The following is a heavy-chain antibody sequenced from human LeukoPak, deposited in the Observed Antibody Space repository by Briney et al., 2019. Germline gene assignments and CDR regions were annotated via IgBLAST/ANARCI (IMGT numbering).Heavy chain of an antibody. Sequence: ASVKVSCKASGCTFSSYSFSWVRQPPGQGLEWVGGIIPIFGTANYAQKFQGRVNMTRDMSTSTVYMELRSMRSEGTAVYYCARVQTRELLTFDYWGQGTLVTVS. CDR3: ARVQTRELLTFDY. CDR2: IIPIFGTA. D-gene: IGHD1-26*01. CDR1: GCTFSSYS. V-gene: IGHV1-69*05. J-gene: IGHJ4*02.